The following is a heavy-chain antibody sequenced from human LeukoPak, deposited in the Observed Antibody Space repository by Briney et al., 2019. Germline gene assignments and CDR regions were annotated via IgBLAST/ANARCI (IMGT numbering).Heavy chain of an antibody. J-gene: IGHJ6*03. Sequence: GGSLRLSCAASGFTFSSYSMNWVRQAPGKGLEGVSSISSSSSYIYYADSVKGRFTISRDNAKNSLYLQMNSLRAEDTAVYYCASLSGGWSYYYYMDVWGKGTTVTVSS. CDR1: GFTFSSYS. D-gene: IGHD6-19*01. V-gene: IGHV3-21*01. CDR2: ISSSSSYI. CDR3: ASLSGGWSYYYYMDV.